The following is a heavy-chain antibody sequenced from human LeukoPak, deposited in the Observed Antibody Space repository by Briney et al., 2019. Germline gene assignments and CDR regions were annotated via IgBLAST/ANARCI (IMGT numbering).Heavy chain of an antibody. CDR1: GGTFSSYA. V-gene: IGHV1-69*13. J-gene: IGHJ4*02. CDR2: IIPIFGTA. D-gene: IGHD3-3*01. CDR3: ASTYYDFWSGHDDY. Sequence: ASVKVSCEASGGTFSSYAISWVRQAPGQGLEWMGGIIPIFGTANYAQKFQGRVTITADESTSTAYMELSSLRSEDTAVYYCASTYYDFWSGHDDYWGQGTLVTVSS.